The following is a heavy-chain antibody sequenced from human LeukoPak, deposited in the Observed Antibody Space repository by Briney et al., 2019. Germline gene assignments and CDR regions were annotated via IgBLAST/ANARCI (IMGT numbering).Heavy chain of an antibody. D-gene: IGHD1-26*01. J-gene: IGHJ4*02. CDR3: ARGPGIVGATDFDY. CDR1: GGSISSGGYY. CDR2: IYYSGST. Sequence: PSETLSLTCTVSGGSISSGGYYWSWIRQHPGKGLEWIGYIYYSGSTYYNPSLKSRVTISVDTSKNQISLKLSSVTAADTAVYYCARGPGIVGATDFDYWGQGTLVTVSS. V-gene: IGHV4-31*03.